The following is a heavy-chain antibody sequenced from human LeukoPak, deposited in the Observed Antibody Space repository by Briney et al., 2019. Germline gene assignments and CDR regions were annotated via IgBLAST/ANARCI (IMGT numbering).Heavy chain of an antibody. J-gene: IGHJ4*02. Sequence: GGSLRLSCAASGFTFSSYAMSWVRQAPGKGLEWVSAISGSGGSTYYADSVKGRFTISRDNSKNTLYLQMNSLRAEDTAVCYCAKDLSGSYRTFGYWGQGTLVTVSS. V-gene: IGHV3-23*01. CDR3: AKDLSGSYRTFGY. CDR1: GFTFSSYA. CDR2: ISGSGGST. D-gene: IGHD1-26*01.